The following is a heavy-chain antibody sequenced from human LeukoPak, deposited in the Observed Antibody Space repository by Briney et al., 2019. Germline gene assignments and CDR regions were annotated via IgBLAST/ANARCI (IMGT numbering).Heavy chain of an antibody. J-gene: IGHJ4*02. D-gene: IGHD1-1*01. CDR1: GDSISNTYW. CDR3: AKRRNYFDY. Sequence: SGTLSLTCDVSGDSISNTYWWNWVRQPPGKGLKWIGEIYHSGITNYNPSLKSRVTVSVDKSKNQFSLKLTSVTAADTAVYYCAKRRNYFDYWGQGTLVTVSS. V-gene: IGHV4-4*02. CDR2: IYHSGIT.